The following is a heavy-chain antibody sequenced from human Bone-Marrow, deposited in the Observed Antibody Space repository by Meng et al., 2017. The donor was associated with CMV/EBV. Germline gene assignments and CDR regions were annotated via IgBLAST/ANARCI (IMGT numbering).Heavy chain of an antibody. Sequence: SETLSLTCAVSGGSISSRNYYWGWIRQPPGKGLEWIGSIYYSGSTYYNPSLKSRVTISIDTSKNQFSLKLNSVTAADTAVYYCARWAQRISFFGVVGGYFDNWGLGALVTVSS. CDR2: IYYSGST. D-gene: IGHD3-3*01. J-gene: IGHJ4*02. CDR3: ARWAQRISFFGVVGGYFDN. CDR1: GGSISSRNYY. V-gene: IGHV4-39*07.